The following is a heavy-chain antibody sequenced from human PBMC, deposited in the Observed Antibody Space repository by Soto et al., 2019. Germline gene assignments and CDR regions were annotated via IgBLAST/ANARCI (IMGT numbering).Heavy chain of an antibody. V-gene: IGHV1-18*01. CDR3: ARALTPTDY. CDR1: GYTFTSYG. Sequence: QVQLVQSGAEVKKPGASVKVSCKASGYTFTSYGISWVRQAPGQGLEWMGWICAHNGNTIYGQKLTGRVTITTDTSTCTAYMELGSLRSDVTAVYYWARALTPTDYWGQGTLVTVSS. D-gene: IGHD3-9*01. CDR2: ICAHNGNT. J-gene: IGHJ4*02.